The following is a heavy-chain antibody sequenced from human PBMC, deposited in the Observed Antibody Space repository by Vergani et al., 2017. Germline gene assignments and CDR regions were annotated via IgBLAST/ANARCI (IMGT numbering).Heavy chain of an antibody. J-gene: IGHJ4*02. CDR1: VFTFSSNY. CDR2: IYRGGST. D-gene: IGHD5-24*01. Sequence: EVQLVESGGAFIQPGGSLRLSCAASVFTFSSNYLSWVRPAPGEGLEWVSVIYRGGSTYYADAVKGRFTISRDNSKNTLYLQMNSLRAEDTAVYYCARGRDGYNLDYWGQGTLVTVSS. V-gene: IGHV3-53*01. CDR3: ARGRDGYNLDY.